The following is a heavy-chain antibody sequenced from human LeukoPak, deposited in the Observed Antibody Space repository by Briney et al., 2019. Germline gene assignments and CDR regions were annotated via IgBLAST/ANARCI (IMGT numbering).Heavy chain of an antibody. J-gene: IGHJ4*02. CDR3: ARDFRVATV. Sequence: SETLSLTCAVYGGSFSGYYWTWIRQPPGKGLEWIGSIYYSGSTYYNPSLKSRVTISVDTSKNQFSLKLSSVTAADTAVYYCARDFRVATVWGQGTLVTVSS. CDR2: IYYSGST. V-gene: IGHV4-34*01. D-gene: IGHD5-12*01. CDR1: GGSFSGYY.